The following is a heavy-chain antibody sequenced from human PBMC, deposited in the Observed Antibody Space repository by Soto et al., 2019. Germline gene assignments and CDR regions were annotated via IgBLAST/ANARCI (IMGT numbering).Heavy chain of an antibody. CDR1: GFTFSSYA. Sequence: GGSLRLSCAASGFTFSSYAMSWVRQAPGKGLEWVSAISGSGGSTYYADSVKGRFTISRDNSKNTLYLQMNSLRAEDTAVYYCAKELVSRGPTRSGYYYYYYGMDVWGQGTTVTVSS. CDR3: AKELVSRGPTRSGYYYYYYGMDV. D-gene: IGHD2-2*01. CDR2: ISGSGGST. V-gene: IGHV3-23*01. J-gene: IGHJ6*02.